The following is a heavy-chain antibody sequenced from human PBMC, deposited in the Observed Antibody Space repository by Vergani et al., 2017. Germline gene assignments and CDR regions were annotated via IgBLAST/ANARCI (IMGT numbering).Heavy chain of an antibody. J-gene: IGHJ4*02. V-gene: IGHV3-11*01. CDR3: AKVSLLLSAGGGGSSPCFDY. D-gene: IGHD6-6*01. CDR1: GFTFSDYY. Sequence: QVQLVESGGGLVKPGGSLRLSCAASGFTFSDYYMCWIRQAPGKGLEWVSYISSSGSTIYYADSVKGRFTISRDNSKNTLYLQMNSLRAEDTAVYYCAKVSLLLSAGGGGSSPCFDYWGQGTLVTVSS. CDR2: ISSSGSTI.